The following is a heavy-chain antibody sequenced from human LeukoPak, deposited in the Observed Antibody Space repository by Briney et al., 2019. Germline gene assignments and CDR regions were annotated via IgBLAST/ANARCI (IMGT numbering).Heavy chain of an antibody. Sequence: GGSLRLSCAASGFTVSSNYMTWVRQAPGKGLEWVSAISGSGGSTYYADSVKGRFTISRDNAKNSLYLQMNSLRAEDTAVYYCAKVGATLRSFDYWGQGTLVTVSS. CDR1: GFTVSSNY. CDR2: ISGSGGST. D-gene: IGHD5-24*01. V-gene: IGHV3-23*01. J-gene: IGHJ4*02. CDR3: AKVGATLRSFDY.